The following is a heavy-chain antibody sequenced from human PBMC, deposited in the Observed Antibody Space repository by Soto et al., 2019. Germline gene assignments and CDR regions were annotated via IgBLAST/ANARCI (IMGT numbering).Heavy chain of an antibody. J-gene: IGHJ6*02. Sequence: QVQLQESGPGLVKPSQTLSLTCTVSGGSISSGGYYWSWIRQHPGKGLEWIGYIYYSGSTYYNPSLKSRVTISVDTSKNQFSLKLSSVTAADTAVYYCERGSSVGYYYYGMDVWGQGTTVTVSS. CDR1: GGSISSGGYY. CDR2: IYYSGST. D-gene: IGHD6-25*01. V-gene: IGHV4-31*03. CDR3: ERGSSVGYYYYGMDV.